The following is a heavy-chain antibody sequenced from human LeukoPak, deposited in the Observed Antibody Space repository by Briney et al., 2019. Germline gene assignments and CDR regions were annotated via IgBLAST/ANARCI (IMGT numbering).Heavy chain of an antibody. CDR1: GFTFSSYA. Sequence: GGSLRLSCAASGFTFSSYAMTWVRQAPGKGLEWVSAISGSGGGTYYADSVRGRFTISRDNSKNTLYLQMNSLRAEDTAVYYYTKDVGGPYYDSSVYSWHFDVFDIWGQGTMVTVSS. V-gene: IGHV3-23*01. CDR3: TKDVGGPYYDSSVYSWHFDVFDI. CDR2: ISGSGGGT. J-gene: IGHJ3*02. D-gene: IGHD3-22*01.